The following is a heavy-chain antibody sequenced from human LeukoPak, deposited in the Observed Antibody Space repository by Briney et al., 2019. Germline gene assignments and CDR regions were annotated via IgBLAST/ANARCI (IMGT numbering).Heavy chain of an antibody. CDR2: IYHSGST. D-gene: IGHD1-1*01. CDR3: ARDKRGTVDY. V-gene: IGHV4-30-2*01. CDR1: GGSISSGGYS. Sequence: SSETLSLTCAVSGGSISSGGYSWSWIRQPPGKGLEWIGYIYHSGSTYYNPSLKSRVTISVDRSKNQFSLKLSSVTAADTAVYYCARDKRGTVDYWGQGTLVTVSS. J-gene: IGHJ4*02.